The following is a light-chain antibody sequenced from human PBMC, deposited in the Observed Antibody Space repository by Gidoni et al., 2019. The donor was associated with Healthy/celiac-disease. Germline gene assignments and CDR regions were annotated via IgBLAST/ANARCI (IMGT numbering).Light chain of an antibody. J-gene: IGKJ4*01. V-gene: IGKV2-28*01. CDR1: QSLLHSNGYNY. Sequence: DIVMTQSPLSLPVTPGEPASISCRSSQSLLHSNGYNYLDWYLQKPGQSPHLLIYLGSNRASGVPHRFSGSGSGTDFTLKISRVEAEDVGVYYCMQALQTPPTFGGGTKVEIK. CDR2: LGS. CDR3: MQALQTPPT.